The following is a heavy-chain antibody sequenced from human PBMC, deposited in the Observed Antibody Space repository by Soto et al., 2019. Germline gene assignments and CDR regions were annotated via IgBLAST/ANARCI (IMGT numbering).Heavy chain of an antibody. CDR1: GGTFSSYA. CDR3: AKTIAPVVVTAIDY. D-gene: IGHD2-21*02. J-gene: IGHJ4*02. Sequence: ASVKVSCKASGGTFSSYAISWVRQAPGQGLEWMGWINPNSGGTNYAQKFQGRVTMTRDTSTSTVYMELSSLRSEDTAVYYCAKTIAPVVVTAIDYWGQGTLVTVSS. V-gene: IGHV1-8*02. CDR2: INPNSGGT.